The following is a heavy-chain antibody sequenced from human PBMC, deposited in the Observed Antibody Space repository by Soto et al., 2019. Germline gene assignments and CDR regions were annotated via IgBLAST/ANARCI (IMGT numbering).Heavy chain of an antibody. CDR1: DTSFSGYY. CDR2: ILHGGST. J-gene: IGHJ4*02. CDR3: ARPHYDSNTFYSFFDY. Sequence: PSETLSLTCAVYDTSFSGYYWSWIRQPPGKGLEWIGEILHGGSTDYSPSLKSRVTISVDTSKNQFSLELSSVTAADTAVYYCARPHYDSNTFYSFFDYWGQGTLVTVSS. D-gene: IGHD3-22*01. V-gene: IGHV4-34*12.